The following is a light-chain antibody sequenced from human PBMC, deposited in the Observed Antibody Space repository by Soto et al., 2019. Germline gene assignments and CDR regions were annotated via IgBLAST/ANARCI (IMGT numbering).Light chain of an antibody. CDR3: AAWDNNLSAVV. CDR2: DSY. Sequence: QSVLPQPPSVSAAPGQKVTISCSGSNSNIGNNYVSWYQQLPGAAPKLLIYDSYKRPSGIPDRFSGSKSGASATLDIAGIQTGDEADYYCAAWDNNLSAVVFGGGTKLTVL. CDR1: NSNIGNNY. J-gene: IGLJ2*01. V-gene: IGLV1-51*01.